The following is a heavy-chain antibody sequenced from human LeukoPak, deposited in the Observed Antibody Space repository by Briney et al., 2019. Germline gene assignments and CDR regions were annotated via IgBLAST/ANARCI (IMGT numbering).Heavy chain of an antibody. V-gene: IGHV3-23*01. J-gene: IGHJ4*02. D-gene: IGHD2-15*01. CDR2: ISGSGGST. CDR3: AKVRSAVVAAATNY. CDR1: GFTFSNYA. Sequence: GGSLRLSCAASGFTFSNYAMSWVRQAPGKGLEWVSVISGSGGSTYHADSVKGRFTISRDNPNNTLYLQMNSLRAEDTAIYYCAKVRSAVVAAATNYWGQGTLVTVSS.